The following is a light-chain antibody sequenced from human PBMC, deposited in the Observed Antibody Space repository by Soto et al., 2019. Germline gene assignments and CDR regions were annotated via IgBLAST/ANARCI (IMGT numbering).Light chain of an antibody. CDR2: DVS. J-gene: IGLJ1*01. CDR3: NSYTGSNTLYV. CDR1: SSDVGAYNY. Sequence: QSALTQPASVSGSPGQSITISCTGTSSDVGAYNYVSWYQQHPDKAPKVLIYDVSNRPSGVSNRFSGSKSGNTASLTISGLQAEDEADYYCNSYTGSNTLYVFGTGTKLTVL. V-gene: IGLV2-14*01.